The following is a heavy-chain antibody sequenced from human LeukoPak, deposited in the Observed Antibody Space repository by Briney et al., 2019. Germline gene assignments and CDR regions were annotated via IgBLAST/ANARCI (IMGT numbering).Heavy chain of an antibody. Sequence: SETLSLTCTVSGGSISSGNYYWNWIRQPAGKGLEWIGRIYSSGNTNYNPSLKSRVTISVDTTKNQFSLNLSSVTATDTAVYYCARGVVIAPQTFDYWGQGTLVTVSS. J-gene: IGHJ4*02. V-gene: IGHV4-61*02. D-gene: IGHD2-21*01. CDR1: GGSISSGNYY. CDR3: ARGVVIAPQTFDY. CDR2: IYSSGNT.